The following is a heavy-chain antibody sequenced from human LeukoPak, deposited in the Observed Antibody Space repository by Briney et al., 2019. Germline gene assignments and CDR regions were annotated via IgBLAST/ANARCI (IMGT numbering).Heavy chain of an antibody. CDR2: ISYDGSNK. J-gene: IGHJ4*02. D-gene: IGHD2-15*01. CDR1: GFTFSSYA. Sequence: GGSLRLSCAASGFTFSSYAMHWVRQAPGKGLEWVAVISYDGSNKYYADSVKGRFTISRGNSKNTLYLQMNSLRAEDTAVYYCARGAVGYCSGGSCPPFDYWGQGTLVTVSS. V-gene: IGHV3-30*04. CDR3: ARGAVGYCSGGSCPPFDY.